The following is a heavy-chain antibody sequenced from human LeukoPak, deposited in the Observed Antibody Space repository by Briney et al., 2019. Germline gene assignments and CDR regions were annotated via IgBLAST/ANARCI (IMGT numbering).Heavy chain of an antibody. J-gene: IGHJ3*02. D-gene: IGHD2-15*01. V-gene: IGHV4-59*08. CDR3: ATQVRGGFDI. CDR1: GGSINSHY. Sequence: SETLSLTCTVSGGSINSHYCNWSRQSPGKGLEWIGYIYNSGSINYIPSLKSRVTISVDTSKNQFSLRLSSVTAADTAIYYCATQVRGGFDIWGQGTMVTVSS. CDR2: IYNSGSI.